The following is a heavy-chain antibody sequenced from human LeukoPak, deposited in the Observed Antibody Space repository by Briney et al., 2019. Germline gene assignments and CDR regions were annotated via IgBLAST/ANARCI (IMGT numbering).Heavy chain of an antibody. J-gene: IGHJ6*02. D-gene: IGHD5-18*01. CDR2: IWYDGSNK. CDR1: GFTFSSYG. CDR3: ARDFGYSYSPVYYYYGMDV. V-gene: IGHV3-33*01. Sequence: GGSLRLSCAASGFTFSSYGMHWVRQAPGKGLEWVAVIWYDGSNKYYADSVKGRFTISRDNSKNTLYLQMNSLRAEDTAVYYCARDFGYSYSPVYYYYGMDVWGQGTTVTVSS.